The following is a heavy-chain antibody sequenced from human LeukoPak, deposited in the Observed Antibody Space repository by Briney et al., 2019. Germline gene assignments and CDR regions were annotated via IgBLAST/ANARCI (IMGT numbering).Heavy chain of an antibody. CDR2: IHSTDSHA. CDR1: GFTLTNYW. D-gene: IGHD4-17*01. Sequence: GESLKISCQASGFTLTNYWIGWVRQMPGKGLEWMGIIHSTDSHAKYSPSFQGQVTISVDKSISTAYLQWRGLKASDTAMYYCAGARHGDFRWDYWGQGNLVTVSS. CDR3: AGARHGDFRWDY. V-gene: IGHV5-51*01. J-gene: IGHJ4*02.